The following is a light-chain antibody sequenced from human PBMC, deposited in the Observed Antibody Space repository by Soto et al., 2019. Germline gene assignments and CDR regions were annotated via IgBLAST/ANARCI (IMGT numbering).Light chain of an antibody. CDR2: GNS. CDR1: SSNIGAGYD. V-gene: IGLV1-40*01. J-gene: IGLJ1*01. Sequence: QSVLTQPPSVSGAPGQRVTISFTWSSSNIGAGYDVHWYQQLPGTAPKLLIYGNSNRPSGVPDRFSGSKSGTSASLAITGLQADDEAYYYCQSYDSSLSGYVFGTGTKLTVL. CDR3: QSYDSSLSGYV.